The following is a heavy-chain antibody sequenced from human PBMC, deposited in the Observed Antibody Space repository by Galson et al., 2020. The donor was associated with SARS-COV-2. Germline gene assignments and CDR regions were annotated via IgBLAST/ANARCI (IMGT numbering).Heavy chain of an antibody. D-gene: IGHD6-19*01. V-gene: IGHV3-23*01. J-gene: IGHJ4*02. Sequence: GGSLRLSCVDSGFTFGNYAMSWVRQAPGKGLEWVSVISVSSISTYYADSVKGRFTISRDNSNNIVYLQMNSLRAEDTAVYYCAKDNPRIAVLLNYWGQGTLVTVSS. CDR2: ISVSSIST. CDR1: GFTFGNYA. CDR3: AKDNPRIAVLLNY.